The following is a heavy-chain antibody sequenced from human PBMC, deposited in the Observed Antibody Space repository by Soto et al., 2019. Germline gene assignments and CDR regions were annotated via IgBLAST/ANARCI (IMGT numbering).Heavy chain of an antibody. Sequence: GGSLRLSCAASGFTFSSYGMHWVRQAPGKGLEWVAVIWYDGSNKYYADSVKGRFTISRDNSTNTMYLHMNSLRAEDTAVYYCAREINWNIVVVPAAPNYYYGMDVWGQGTMVTVSS. CDR3: AREINWNIVVVPAAPNYYYGMDV. CDR1: GFTFSSYG. D-gene: IGHD2-2*01. V-gene: IGHV3-33*01. J-gene: IGHJ6*02. CDR2: IWYDGSNK.